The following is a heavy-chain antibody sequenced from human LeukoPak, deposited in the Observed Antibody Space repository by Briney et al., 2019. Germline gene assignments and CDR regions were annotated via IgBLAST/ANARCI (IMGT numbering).Heavy chain of an antibody. CDR3: ARLNKTPTVYYYDSSGEIDS. Sequence: SETLSLTCTVSGYSISSYYWSWIRQPPGKGLEWIGYIYYSGSTNYNPSLKSRVTISVDTSKNQFSLKLSSVTAADTAVYYCARLNKTPTVYYYDSSGEIDSWGQGTLVTVSS. CDR2: IYYSGST. D-gene: IGHD3-22*01. CDR1: GYSISSYY. J-gene: IGHJ4*02. V-gene: IGHV4-59*08.